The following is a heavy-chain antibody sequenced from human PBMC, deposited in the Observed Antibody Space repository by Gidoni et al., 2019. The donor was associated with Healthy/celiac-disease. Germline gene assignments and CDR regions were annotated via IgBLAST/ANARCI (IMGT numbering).Heavy chain of an antibody. D-gene: IGHD5-12*01. V-gene: IGHV3-7*01. J-gene: IGHJ4*02. Sequence: EVQLVESGGGLVQPGGSLRLSGAAAGFTCSSYWMSWVRQAPGKGLEWVANIKQDGSEKYYVDSVKGRFTISRDNAKNSLYLQMNSLRAEDTAVYYCARRPGGYLYYFDYWGQGTLVTVSS. CDR1: GFTCSSYW. CDR3: ARRPGGYLYYFDY. CDR2: IKQDGSEK.